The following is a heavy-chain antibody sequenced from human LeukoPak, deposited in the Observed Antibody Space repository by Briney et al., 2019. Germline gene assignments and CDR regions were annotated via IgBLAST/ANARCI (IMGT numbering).Heavy chain of an antibody. CDR2: ISMDGSQQ. CDR3: AREVYSYALDALDL. CDR1: GFRFNGHA. J-gene: IGHJ3*01. D-gene: IGHD2-2*01. V-gene: IGHV3-30*04. Sequence: GGSLRLACAASGFRFNGHAMQWVRQPAGTGRGWVAVISMDGSQQYYADSVKGRFTISRDNSKNTLYLQMNSLRSEDTSVYYCAREVYSYALDALDLWGQGTMVTVSS.